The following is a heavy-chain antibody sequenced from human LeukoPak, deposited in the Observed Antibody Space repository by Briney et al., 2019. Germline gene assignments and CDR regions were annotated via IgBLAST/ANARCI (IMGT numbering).Heavy chain of an antibody. Sequence: GESLKISCKGSGYSFTTYWIGWVRQMPGKGLEWMGIIYPGDSDTRYSPSFQGQVTISADKSISTAYLQWSSLKAPDTAMYYCASGRATVVVAATPFFQHWGQGTLVTVSS. J-gene: IGHJ1*01. V-gene: IGHV5-51*01. CDR3: ASGRATVVVAATPFFQH. D-gene: IGHD2-15*01. CDR1: GYSFTTYW. CDR2: IYPGDSDT.